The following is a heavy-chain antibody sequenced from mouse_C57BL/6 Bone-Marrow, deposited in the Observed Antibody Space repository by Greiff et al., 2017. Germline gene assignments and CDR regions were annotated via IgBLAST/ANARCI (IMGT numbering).Heavy chain of an antibody. Sequence: VQLQQPGAELVRPGSSVKLSCKASGYTFTSYWMHWVKQRPIQGLEWIGNIDPSDSENHYTQKFKDKATLTVDKSSSTAYMQLSSLTSEDAAVYYCARGGFMVTAYWGQGTLVTVSA. D-gene: IGHD2-2*01. CDR1: GYTFTSYW. J-gene: IGHJ3*01. V-gene: IGHV1-52*01. CDR3: ARGGFMVTAY. CDR2: IDPSDSEN.